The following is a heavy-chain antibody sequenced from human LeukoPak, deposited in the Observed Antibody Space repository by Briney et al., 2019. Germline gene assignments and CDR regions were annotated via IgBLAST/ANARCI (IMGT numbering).Heavy chain of an antibody. V-gene: IGHV1-46*01. CDR3: ARDLVYYGSGNRQD. CDR1: GYTFTSYY. Sequence: ASVKVSCKASGYTFTSYYMHWVRQAPGQGLEWMGIINPSGCSTSYAQKFQGRVTMTSDTSTSTVYMALSRLRSDDTAVYYCARDLVYYGSGNRQDWGQGTLVTVSS. D-gene: IGHD3-10*01. CDR2: INPSGCST. J-gene: IGHJ4*02.